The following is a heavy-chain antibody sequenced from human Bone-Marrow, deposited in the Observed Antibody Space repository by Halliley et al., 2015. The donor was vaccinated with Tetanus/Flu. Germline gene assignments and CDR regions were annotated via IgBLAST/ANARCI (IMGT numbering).Heavy chain of an antibody. CDR2: ISPGDSDA. D-gene: IGHD5-18*01. J-gene: IGHJ4*02. Sequence: MGIISPGDSDARYSPSFQGQVPMSADKSISTAYLQWSALKASDTATYYCARLRGYSYGYHFDYWGQGTLVTVSS. V-gene: IGHV5-51*01. CDR3: ARLRGYSYGYHFDY.